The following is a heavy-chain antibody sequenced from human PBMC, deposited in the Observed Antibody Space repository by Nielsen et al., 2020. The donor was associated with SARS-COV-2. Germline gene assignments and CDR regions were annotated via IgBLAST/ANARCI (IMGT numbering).Heavy chain of an antibody. CDR1: GFSLSTSGVG. V-gene: IGHV2-5*01. CDR3: ARTRYYYDSSGYYSYDAFDI. J-gene: IGHJ3*02. CDR2: IYWNDDK. Sequence: SGPTLVKPTQTLTLTCTFSGFSLSTSGVGVGWIRQPPGKALEWLALIYWNDDKRYSPSLKSRLTITKDTSKNQVVLTITNMDPVDTATYYCARTRYYYDSSGYYSYDAFDIWGQGTMVTVSS. D-gene: IGHD3-22*01.